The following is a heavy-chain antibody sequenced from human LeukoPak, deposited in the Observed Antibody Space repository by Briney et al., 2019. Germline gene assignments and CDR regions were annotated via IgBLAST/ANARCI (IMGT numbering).Heavy chain of an antibody. CDR3: ARTDNWNMPFDY. V-gene: IGHV1-69*05. D-gene: IGHD1/OR15-1a*01. CDR1: GGTFSSYA. Sequence: GASVKVSCKASGGTFSSYAISWVRQAPGQGLEWMGGIIPIFGTANYAQKFQGRVTITTDESSSTAYVELSSLRSEDTAVYYCARTDNWNMPFDYWGQGTLVTVSS. J-gene: IGHJ4*02. CDR2: IIPIFGTA.